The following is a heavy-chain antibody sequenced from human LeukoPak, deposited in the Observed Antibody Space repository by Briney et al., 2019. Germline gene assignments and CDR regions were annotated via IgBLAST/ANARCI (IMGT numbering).Heavy chain of an antibody. V-gene: IGHV4-39*07. J-gene: IGHJ6*02. CDR1: GGSISSYY. CDR2: IYYSGSA. Sequence: SETLSLTCTVSGGSISSYYWGWIRQPPGKGLEWIGSIYYSGSAYYNPSLKSRVTISVDTSKNQFSLKLSSVTAADTAVYYCARDGYYGSGSYRYYYYGMDVWGQGTTVTVSS. D-gene: IGHD3-10*01. CDR3: ARDGYYGSGSYRYYYYGMDV.